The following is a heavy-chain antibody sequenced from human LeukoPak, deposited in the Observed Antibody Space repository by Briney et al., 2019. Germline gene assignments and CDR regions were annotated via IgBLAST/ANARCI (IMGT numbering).Heavy chain of an antibody. V-gene: IGHV1-69*13. CDR3: ARAKEKKCGGQWSCYYYSTDA. Sequence: ASVKLSCTASGGTFSSYAISWVRQAPGKGLEWMGGIIPIFGRANYAKTVKGRVTITGDDSKSTVYMQMSSLRSEDTAVYYCARAKEKKCGGQWSCYYYSTDARGQWTTVT. D-gene: IGHD1-26*01. J-gene: IGHJ6*02. CDR2: IIPIFGRA. CDR1: GGTFSSYA.